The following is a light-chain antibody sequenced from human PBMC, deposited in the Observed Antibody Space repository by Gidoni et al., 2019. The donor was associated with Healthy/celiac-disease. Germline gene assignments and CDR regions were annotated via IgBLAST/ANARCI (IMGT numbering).Light chain of an antibody. CDR3: QQYGSSPLT. J-gene: IGKJ4*01. V-gene: IGKV3-20*01. CDR2: GAS. CDR1: QSVSSSY. Sequence: EIVLTQSPGTLSLSPGERATLSCRASQSVSSSYLASYQQKPGQAPRLLIYGASSRATGIPDRFSGSGSGTDFTLTISRLEPEDFAVYYCQQYGSSPLTFGGXTKVEIK.